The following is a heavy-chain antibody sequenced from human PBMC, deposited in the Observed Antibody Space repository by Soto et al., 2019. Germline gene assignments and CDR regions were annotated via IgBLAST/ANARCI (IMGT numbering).Heavy chain of an antibody. Sequence: ESGGGVVQPGRSLRLSCAASGFTFSSYGMHWVRQAPGKGLEWVAVISYDGSNKYYADSVKGRFTISRDNSKNTLYLQMNSLRAEDTVVYYCARLVNYYDCSGYGAIGAFDIWGQGTMVTVSS. D-gene: IGHD3-22*01. V-gene: IGHV3-30*03. J-gene: IGHJ3*02. CDR2: ISYDGSNK. CDR3: ARLVNYYDCSGYGAIGAFDI. CDR1: GFTFSSYG.